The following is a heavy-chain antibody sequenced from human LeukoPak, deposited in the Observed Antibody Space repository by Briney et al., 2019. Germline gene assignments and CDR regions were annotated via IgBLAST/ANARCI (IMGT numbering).Heavy chain of an antibody. D-gene: IGHD2-15*01. V-gene: IGHV3-30*18. J-gene: IGHJ6*03. Sequence: PGGSLRLSCAASGFTFSSYGMHWVRQAPGKGLEWVAVISYDGSNKYYADSVKGRFTISRDNSKNTLYLQMNSLRAEDTAVYYCAKGYCSGGSCYWGFDYYYYMDVWGKGTTVTVSS. CDR3: AKGYCSGGSCYWGFDYYYYMDV. CDR2: ISYDGSNK. CDR1: GFTFSSYG.